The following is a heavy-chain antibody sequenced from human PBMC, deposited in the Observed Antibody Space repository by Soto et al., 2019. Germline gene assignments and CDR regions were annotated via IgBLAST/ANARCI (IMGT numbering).Heavy chain of an antibody. Sequence: GGSLRLSCAASGFTFSSYAMSWVRQAPGKGLEWVSAISGSGGSTYYADSVKGRFTISRDNSKNTLYLQMNSLRAEDTAVYYCAEAPLRRGVIRYWGQGTLVTVSS. CDR2: ISGSGGST. CDR1: GFTFSSYA. V-gene: IGHV3-23*01. D-gene: IGHD3-10*01. CDR3: AEAPLRRGVIRY. J-gene: IGHJ4*02.